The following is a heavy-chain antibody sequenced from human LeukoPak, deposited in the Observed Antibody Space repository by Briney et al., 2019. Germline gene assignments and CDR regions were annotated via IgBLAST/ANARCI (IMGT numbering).Heavy chain of an antibody. CDR2: ISGSGGNT. CDR1: GFTFSNSA. CDR3: ANWDRFVGIDI. V-gene: IGHV3-23*01. Sequence: QPGGSLRLSCAASGFTFSNSAMTWVRQAPGKGLEWVSTISGSGGNTYYADSVKGRFTISRDNSKNTLSLQMTSLTAEDTAVYYCANWDRFVGIDIWGQETLVTPSS. J-gene: IGHJ3*02. D-gene: IGHD1-26*01.